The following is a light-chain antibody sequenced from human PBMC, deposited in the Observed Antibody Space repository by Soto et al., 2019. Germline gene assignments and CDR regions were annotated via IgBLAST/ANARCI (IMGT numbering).Light chain of an antibody. V-gene: IGLV1-47*01. Sequence: QSVLTQPPSASGTPGQRVTIYCSESSSSIGSNYIYWYQQLPGTAPKLLIYRDSQRPSGVPDRFSGSKSGTSASLAISGLRSEDEADYYCAAWDDSLRGWVFGGGTKLTVL. J-gene: IGLJ3*02. CDR3: AAWDDSLRGWV. CDR2: RDS. CDR1: SSSIGSNY.